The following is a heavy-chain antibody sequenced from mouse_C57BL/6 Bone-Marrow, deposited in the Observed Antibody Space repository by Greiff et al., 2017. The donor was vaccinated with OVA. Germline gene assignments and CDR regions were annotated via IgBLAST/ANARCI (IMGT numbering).Heavy chain of an antibody. CDR3: ARGVYYGNYDY. V-gene: IGHV1-18*01. J-gene: IGHJ4*01. CDR1: GYTFTDYN. CDR2: INPNNGGT. D-gene: IGHD2-1*01. Sequence: VQLKESGPELVKPGASVKLPCKASGYTFTDYNMDWVKQSHGKSLEWIGDINPNNGGTIYNQKFKGKATLTVDKSSSTAYMELRSLTSEDTAVYYCARGVYYGNYDYWGQGTSVTVSS.